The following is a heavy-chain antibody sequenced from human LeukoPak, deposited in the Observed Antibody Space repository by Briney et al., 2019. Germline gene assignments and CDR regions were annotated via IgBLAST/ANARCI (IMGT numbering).Heavy chain of an antibody. CDR3: ARDLAITIFGVVIRTDAFDI. D-gene: IGHD3-3*01. J-gene: IGHJ3*02. V-gene: IGHV1-69*13. CDR1: GGTFSSYA. CDR2: IIPISGTA. Sequence: SVKVSCKASGGTFSSYAISWVRQAPGQGLEWMGGIIPISGTANYAQKFQGRVTITADESTSTAYMELSSLRSEDTAVYYCARDLAITIFGVVIRTDAFDIWGQGAMVTVSS.